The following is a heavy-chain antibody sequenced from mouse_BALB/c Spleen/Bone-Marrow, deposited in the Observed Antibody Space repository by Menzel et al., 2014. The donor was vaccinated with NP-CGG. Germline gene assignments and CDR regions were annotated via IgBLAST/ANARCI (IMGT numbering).Heavy chain of an antibody. J-gene: IGHJ2*01. CDR3: ASPPDY. V-gene: IGHV1-12*01. CDR1: GYTFTSYN. CDR2: IYPGNGDT. Sequence: LQQSGAELVKPGASVKMSCKAPGYTFTSYNMHWVKQTPGQGLEWIGAIYPGNGDTSYNQKFKGKATLTADKSSSTAYMQLSSLTSEDSAVYYCASPPDYWGQGTTLTVSS.